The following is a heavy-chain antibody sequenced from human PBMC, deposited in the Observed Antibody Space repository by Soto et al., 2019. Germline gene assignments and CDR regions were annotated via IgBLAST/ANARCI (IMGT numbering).Heavy chain of an antibody. Sequence: PGESLKISCKGSGYSFTSYWIGWVRQMPGKGLEWMGIIYPGDSDTRYSPSFQGQVTISADKSISTAYLQWSSLKASDTAMYYCERSPGADFWSENWLDPWGQGTLVTVSS. CDR1: GYSFTSYW. D-gene: IGHD3-3*01. J-gene: IGHJ5*02. CDR2: IYPGDSDT. V-gene: IGHV5-51*01. CDR3: ERSPGADFWSENWLDP.